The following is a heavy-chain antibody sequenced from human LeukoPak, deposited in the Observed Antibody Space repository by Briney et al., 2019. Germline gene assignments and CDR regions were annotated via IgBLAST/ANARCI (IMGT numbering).Heavy chain of an antibody. CDR2: INSDGSST. CDR1: GFTFSSYW. CDR3: AREVIVVVPAAINWFDP. J-gene: IGHJ5*02. D-gene: IGHD2-2*01. Sequence: GGSLRLSCAASGFTFSSYWVHWVRQAPGKGLVWVSRINSDGSSTSYADSVKGRFTISRDNAKNTLYLQMNSLRAEDTAVYYCAREVIVVVPAAINWFDPWGQGTLVTVSS. V-gene: IGHV3-74*01.